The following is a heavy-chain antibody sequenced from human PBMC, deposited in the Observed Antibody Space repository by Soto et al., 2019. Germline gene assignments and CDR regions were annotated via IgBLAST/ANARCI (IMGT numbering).Heavy chain of an antibody. J-gene: IGHJ4*01. CDR1: GGTFSSYT. CDR3: ARGYYSGSNPSSFDY. Sequence: QLQLVQSGAEVREPGSSVKVSCKASGGTFSSYTVIWVRQAPGQGLEWMGGITPTLNIAKYAEKFQGRVTITADESTSTVNMHRSSLRSEDTAVYFCARGYYSGSNPSSFDYWGHGTLVAVSS. D-gene: IGHD1-26*01. V-gene: IGHV1-69*01. CDR2: ITPTLNIA.